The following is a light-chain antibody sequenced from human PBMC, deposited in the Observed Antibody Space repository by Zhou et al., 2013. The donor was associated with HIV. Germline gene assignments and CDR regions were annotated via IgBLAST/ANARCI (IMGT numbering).Light chain of an antibody. CDR1: QSVSSY. Sequence: EIVLTQSPATLSLSPGERATLSCRASQSVSSYLAWYQHRPGQAPRLLIYDASTRAAGIPDRFSGSGSGTDFSLTINRLEPEDFADYYCQQYHTSPTFGPGTKVEIK. J-gene: IGKJ3*01. CDR3: QQYHTSPT. CDR2: DAS. V-gene: IGKV3-11*01.